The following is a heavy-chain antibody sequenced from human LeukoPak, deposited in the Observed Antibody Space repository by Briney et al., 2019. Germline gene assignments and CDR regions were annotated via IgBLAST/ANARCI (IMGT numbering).Heavy chain of an antibody. V-gene: IGHV1-8*02. D-gene: IGHD6-13*01. CDR2: MNPNSGNT. Sequence: ASVKVSCKASGYTFTSYDINWVRQATGQGLEWMGWMNPNSGNTGYAQKFQGRVTMTRDTSISTAYMELSRLRSDDTAVYYCARDESSSWYYLAFDIWGQGTMVTVSS. CDR3: ARDESSSWYYLAFDI. CDR1: GYTFTSYD. J-gene: IGHJ3*02.